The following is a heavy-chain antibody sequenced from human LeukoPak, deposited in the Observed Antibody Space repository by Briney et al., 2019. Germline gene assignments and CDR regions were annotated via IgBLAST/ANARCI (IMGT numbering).Heavy chain of an antibody. CDR3: ASATMVRGVITDY. J-gene: IGHJ4*02. V-gene: IGHV4-39*07. CDR1: GGSISSSSYY. D-gene: IGHD3-10*01. CDR2: INHSGST. Sequence: SETLSLTCTVSGGSISSSSYYWSWIRQPPGKGLEWIGEINHSGSTNYNPSLKSRVTISVDTSKNRFSLKLSSVTAADTAVYYCASATMVRGVITDYWGQGTLVTVSS.